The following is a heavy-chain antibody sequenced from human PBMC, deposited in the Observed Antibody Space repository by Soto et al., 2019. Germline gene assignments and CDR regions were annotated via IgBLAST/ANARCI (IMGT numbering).Heavy chain of an antibody. CDR1: GYTFSTYA. Sequence: EVQLVESGGGLVQPGGSLRLSCAASGYTFSTYAMHWVRQAPGKGLEYVSVINSNGGSTFYANSVKGRFTISRDNSKNTLYLQMGSLSVEDTGVYYCARAPGYSGYDALDYWGQGTLVTVSS. D-gene: IGHD5-12*01. CDR2: INSNGGST. J-gene: IGHJ4*02. V-gene: IGHV3-64*01. CDR3: ARAPGYSGYDALDY.